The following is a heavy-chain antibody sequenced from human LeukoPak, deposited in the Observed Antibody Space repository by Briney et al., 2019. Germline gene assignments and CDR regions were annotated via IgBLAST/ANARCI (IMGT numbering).Heavy chain of an antibody. V-gene: IGHV3-66*01. CDR1: GFTVSNNY. J-gene: IGHJ6*02. D-gene: IGHD5-24*01. Sequence: GGSLRLSCAASGFTVSNNYMSWVRHTPGKGLEWVSLIYSGGSTYYADSVKGRFTISRDNSKNTLYLQMNSLRAVDTAVYYCASRDKGYYYGMDVWGQGTTVTVSS. CDR2: IYSGGST. CDR3: ASRDKGYYYGMDV.